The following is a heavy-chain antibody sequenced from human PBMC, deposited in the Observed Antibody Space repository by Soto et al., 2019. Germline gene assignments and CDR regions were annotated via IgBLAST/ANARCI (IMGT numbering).Heavy chain of an antibody. CDR3: AWPDDYGDPRAPFDY. CDR2: INPSGGST. J-gene: IGHJ4*02. D-gene: IGHD4-17*01. V-gene: IGHV1-46*01. CDR1: GYTFTDYY. Sequence: QVQLVQSGAEVKKSGASVKVSCKAYGYTFTDYYMHWVRQAPGHGLEWMGVINPSGGSTTYAQKFQGRVTMTRDTSPSTVYMELSSLRSDDTAVYYCAWPDDYGDPRAPFDYWGQGTLVTVSS.